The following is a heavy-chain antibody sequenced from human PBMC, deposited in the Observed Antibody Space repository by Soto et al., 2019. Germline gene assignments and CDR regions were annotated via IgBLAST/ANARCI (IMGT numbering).Heavy chain of an antibody. CDR2: ISAYNGNT. CDR1: GYTFTSYG. J-gene: IGHJ6*03. V-gene: IGHV1-18*01. CDR3: ARDVVLSATEVYYYYLDV. Sequence: ASGKVCCKASGYTFTSYGISWERQAPGQGHEWMGWISAYNGNTNYAQKLQGRVTMTTDTSTSTAYMELRSLRSDDTAVYYCARDVVLSATEVYYYYLDVRSRRTTVTVSS. D-gene: IGHD1-26*01.